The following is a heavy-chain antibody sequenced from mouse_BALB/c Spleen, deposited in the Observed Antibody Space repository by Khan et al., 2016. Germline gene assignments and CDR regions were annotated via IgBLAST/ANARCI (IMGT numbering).Heavy chain of an antibody. D-gene: IGHD2-2*01. J-gene: IGHJ3*01. Sequence: EVPLQESGPGLVKPSQSLSLTCTVTGYSITSDYAWNWIRQFPGNKLEWMGYISYSGSTNYNPSLKSRVSITRDTSKNQVFLQLNSVTTEDTATYYCARSFGYRGFAYWGQGTLVTVSA. CDR2: ISYSGST. V-gene: IGHV3-2*02. CDR1: GYSITSDYA. CDR3: ARSFGYRGFAY.